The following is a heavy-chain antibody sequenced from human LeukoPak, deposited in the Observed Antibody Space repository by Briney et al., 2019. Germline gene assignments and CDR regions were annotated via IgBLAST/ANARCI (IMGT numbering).Heavy chain of an antibody. D-gene: IGHD3-16*01. CDR3: TREAPQTFYFDY. CDR2: IYPSGRST. Sequence: APVKVSCKASGYTFTSYYMHWVRQAPGQGLEWMGIIYPSGRSTSYVQKFQGRVTMTRDTSTSTVYMELSSLRSEDTAVCYCTREAPQTFYFDYWGQGTLVIVSS. V-gene: IGHV1-46*01. CDR1: GYTFTSYY. J-gene: IGHJ4*02.